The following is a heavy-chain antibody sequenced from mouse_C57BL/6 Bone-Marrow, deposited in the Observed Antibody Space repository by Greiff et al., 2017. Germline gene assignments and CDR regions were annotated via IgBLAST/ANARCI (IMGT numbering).Heavy chain of an antibody. V-gene: IGHV1-53*01. Sequence: VQLQQPGTELVKPGASVKLSCKASGYTFTSYWMHWVKQRPGQGLEWIGNINPSNGGTNYNEKFKSKATLTVDKSSSTAYMQLSSLTSEDSAVYYCVKGNYGNYEDYAMDYWGQGTSVTVSS. J-gene: IGHJ4*01. CDR1: GYTFTSYW. CDR2: INPSNGGT. CDR3: VKGNYGNYEDYAMDY. D-gene: IGHD2-1*01.